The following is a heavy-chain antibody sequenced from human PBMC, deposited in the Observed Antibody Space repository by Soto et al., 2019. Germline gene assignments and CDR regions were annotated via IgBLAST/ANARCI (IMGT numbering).Heavy chain of an antibody. CDR2: IRWNSVCK. V-gene: IGHV3-9*01. CDR1: GFTFDDYA. CDR3: AKSSTWNIRAPDWFDP. D-gene: IGHD1-1*01. Sequence: EVQLVESGGGLVQPGRSLRLSCAASGFTFDDYAMHWVRQAPGKGLEWVSGIRWNSVCKGYADSGQGRVTISRDNAKNSLYLQMNSLRAEDTALYSCAKSSTWNIRAPDWFDPWGQGTLVTVSS. J-gene: IGHJ5*02.